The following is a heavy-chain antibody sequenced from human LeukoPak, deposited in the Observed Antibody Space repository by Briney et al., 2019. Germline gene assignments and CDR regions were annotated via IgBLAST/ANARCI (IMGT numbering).Heavy chain of an antibody. D-gene: IGHD1-1*01. CDR2: ISYDGSQK. Sequence: PPGGSLRLSCAVSGFTLNTYAMHWVRQAPGKGLEWVAIISYDGSQKYYADSLKGRFTISRDNSRNTLYLQMNSLRDDDTGMYYCARDTHEWYNSPGDYWGQGTLVTVSS. CDR3: ARDTHEWYNSPGDY. CDR1: GFTLNTYA. V-gene: IGHV3-30*04. J-gene: IGHJ4*02.